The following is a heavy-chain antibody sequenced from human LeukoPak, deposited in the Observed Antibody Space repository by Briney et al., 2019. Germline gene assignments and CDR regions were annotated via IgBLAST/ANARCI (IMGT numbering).Heavy chain of an antibody. CDR2: ITGSGGTT. Sequence: GGSLRLSCAASGFTFSNYGMSWVRQAPGKGLEWVSAITGSGGTTYYADSMKGRFTISRDNSKNTLYLQMNSLRAEDTAVYYCAKDRVGAILYFDYWGLGTLVTVSS. D-gene: IGHD1-26*01. J-gene: IGHJ4*02. CDR3: AKDRVGAILYFDY. V-gene: IGHV3-23*01. CDR1: GFTFSNYG.